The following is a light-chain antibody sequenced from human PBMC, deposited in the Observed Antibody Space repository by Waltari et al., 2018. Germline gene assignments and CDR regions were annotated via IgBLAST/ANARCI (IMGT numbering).Light chain of an antibody. CDR3: QQFDTFPLT. Sequence: DIQMTQSPSSLSASVGDRVTITCRASQSISSYLNWYQQKPGKAPKLLIYAASSLKSGVPSRFSGSGFGTDFTLTISSLQPEDFATYFCQQFDTFPLTFGQGTRLEIK. J-gene: IGKJ5*01. V-gene: IGKV1-39*01. CDR1: QSISSY. CDR2: AAS.